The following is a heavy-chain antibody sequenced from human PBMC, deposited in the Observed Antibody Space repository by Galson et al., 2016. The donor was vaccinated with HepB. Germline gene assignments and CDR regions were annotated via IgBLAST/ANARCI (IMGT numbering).Heavy chain of an antibody. Sequence: SETLSLTCTVSGASISSADQYWSWTRQPPGKGLEWIGEIHHTGDTNYNPSLESRVTISLDSTLNQVSLRLRSVTAADTSLYYCVRNGGYDFLYWGQGALVTVSS. CDR3: VRNGGYDFLY. CDR2: IHHTGDT. D-gene: IGHD5-12*01. V-gene: IGHV4-39*07. J-gene: IGHJ4*02. CDR1: GASISSADQY.